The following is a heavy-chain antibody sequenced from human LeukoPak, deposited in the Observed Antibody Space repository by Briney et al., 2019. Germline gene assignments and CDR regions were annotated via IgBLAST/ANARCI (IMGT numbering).Heavy chain of an antibody. CDR2: IIPIFGTA. CDR3: ARGFGRWLQLEYFQH. V-gene: IGHV1-69*05. D-gene: IGHD5-24*01. Sequence: SVKVSCMASGGTFSSYAISWVRQAPGQGLGWMGRIIPIFGTASYAQKFQGRVTITTDESTSTAYMELSSPRSEDTAVYYCARGFGRWLQLEYFQHWGQGTLVTVSS. CDR1: GGTFSSYA. J-gene: IGHJ1*01.